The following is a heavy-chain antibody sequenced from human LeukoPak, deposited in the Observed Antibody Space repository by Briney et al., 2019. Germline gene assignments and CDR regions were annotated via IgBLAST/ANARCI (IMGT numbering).Heavy chain of an antibody. J-gene: IGHJ4*02. Sequence: GGALRLSCAASGFTFSNYAMRWVRQAPGKGLEWVSAISGSGGSTYYADSVKGRFTISRDNSKNTLYLQMNSLRAEDTAIYYCAKEGRYLQIAAAGTHYWGQGTLVTVSS. CDR3: AKEGRYLQIAAAGTHY. V-gene: IGHV3-23*01. CDR1: GFTFSNYA. D-gene: IGHD6-13*01. CDR2: ISGSGGST.